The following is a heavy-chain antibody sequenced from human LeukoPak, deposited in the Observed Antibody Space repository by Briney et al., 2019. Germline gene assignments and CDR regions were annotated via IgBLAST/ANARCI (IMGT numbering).Heavy chain of an antibody. V-gene: IGHV4-34*01. CDR2: INHSGST. CDR3: ARTPMVRGVPKFDY. D-gene: IGHD3-10*01. CDR1: GGSISSYY. Sequence: SETLSLTCTVSGGSISSYYWSWIRQPPGKGLEWIGEINHSGSTNYNPSLKSRVTISVDTSKNQFSLKLSSVTAADTAVYYCARTPMVRGVPKFDYWGQGTLVTVSS. J-gene: IGHJ4*02.